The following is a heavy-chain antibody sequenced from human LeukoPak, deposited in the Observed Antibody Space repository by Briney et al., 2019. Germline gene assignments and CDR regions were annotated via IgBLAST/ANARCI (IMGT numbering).Heavy chain of an antibody. D-gene: IGHD2-8*01. CDR3: ARGQASYGIDY. V-gene: IGHV4-31*03. Sequence: PSETLSLTCTVSGGSISSGGYYWSWIRQHPGKGLEWIGYIYYSGSTYYNPSLKSRVTISVDTSKNQFSLKLSSVTAAGTAVYYCARGQASYGIDYWGQGTLVTVSS. CDR1: GGSISSGGYY. J-gene: IGHJ4*02. CDR2: IYYSGST.